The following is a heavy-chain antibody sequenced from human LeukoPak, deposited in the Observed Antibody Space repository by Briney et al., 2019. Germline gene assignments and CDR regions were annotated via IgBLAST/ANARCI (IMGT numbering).Heavy chain of an antibody. CDR1: GFAFSGHW. V-gene: IGHV3-74*01. Sequence: GGSLRLSCTASGFAFSGHWMHWARQLPGKGLVWVSRISPTGSTTSYADSVKGRFTVSRDDAKNTLYLQVNNLRAEDTAVYYCARGPNSNWSGLDFWGQGTLLTVSS. CDR3: ARGPNSNWSGLDF. CDR2: ISPTGSTT. J-gene: IGHJ4*02. D-gene: IGHD6-6*01.